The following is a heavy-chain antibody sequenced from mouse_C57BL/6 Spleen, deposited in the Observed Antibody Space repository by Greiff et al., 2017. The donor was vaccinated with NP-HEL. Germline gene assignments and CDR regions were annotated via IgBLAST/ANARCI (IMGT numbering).Heavy chain of an antibody. D-gene: IGHD2-4*01. CDR2: ISSGGDYI. V-gene: IGHV5-9-1*02. CDR1: GFTFSSYA. CDR3: TSGYYDYDGYAMDY. J-gene: IGHJ4*01. Sequence: EVKLVESGEGLVKPGGSLKLSCAASGFTFSSYAMSWVRQTPEKRLEWVAYISSGGDYIYYADTVKGRFTISRDNARNTLYLQMSSLKSEDTAMYYCTSGYYDYDGYAMDYWGQGTSVTVSS.